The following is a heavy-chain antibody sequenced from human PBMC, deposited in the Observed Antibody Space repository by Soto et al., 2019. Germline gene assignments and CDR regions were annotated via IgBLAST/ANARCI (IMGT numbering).Heavy chain of an antibody. Sequence: QVQLVESGGGVVQPGRSLRLSCAASGFTFSSYGMHWVRQAPGKGLEWVAVISYDGSNKYYADSVKGRFTISRHNSKNTLYLQMNSLRAEETAVYYCEGGATWSDWGQGTLVTVSS. CDR3: EGGATWSD. V-gene: IGHV3-30*03. CDR1: GFTFSSYG. CDR2: ISYDGSNK. J-gene: IGHJ4*02. D-gene: IGHD1-26*01.